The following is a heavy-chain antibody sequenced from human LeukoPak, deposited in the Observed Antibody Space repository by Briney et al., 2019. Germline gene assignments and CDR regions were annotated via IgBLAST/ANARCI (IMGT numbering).Heavy chain of an antibody. J-gene: IGHJ6*03. D-gene: IGHD1-20*01. CDR3: ARDSITSYNWNFYYMDV. CDR2: IYYSGST. Sequence: PSETLSLTCTVSGGSISSYYWSWIRQPPGKGLEWIGYIYYSGSTNYNPSLKSRVTISVDTSKNQFSLKLGSVTAADTAVYYCARDSITSYNWNFYYMDVWGKGTTVTVSS. CDR1: GGSISSYY. V-gene: IGHV4-59*01.